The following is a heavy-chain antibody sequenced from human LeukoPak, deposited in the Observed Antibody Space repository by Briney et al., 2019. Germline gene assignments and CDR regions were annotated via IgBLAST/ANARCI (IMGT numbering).Heavy chain of an antibody. D-gene: IGHD6-13*01. V-gene: IGHV4-59*12. CDR1: GGSISSYY. CDR3: ARDLIAAAGRYYYYYMDV. CDR2: IYYSGST. Sequence: SETLSLTCTVSGGSISSYYWSWIRQPPGKGLEWIGYIYYSGSTNYNPSLKSRVTISVDRSKNQFSLKLSSVTAADTAVYYCARDLIAAAGRYYYYYMDVWGKGTTVTVSS. J-gene: IGHJ6*03.